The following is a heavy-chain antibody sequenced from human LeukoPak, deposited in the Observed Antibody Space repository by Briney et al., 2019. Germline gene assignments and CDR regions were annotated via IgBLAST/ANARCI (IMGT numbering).Heavy chain of an antibody. CDR2: ISYDGSNK. V-gene: IGHV3-30*18. D-gene: IGHD3-9*01. Sequence: PGGSLRLSCAASGFTFNSYGMHWVRQAPGKGLEWVAVISYDGSNKYYADSVKGRFTISRDNSKNTLYLQMNSLRAEDTAVYYCAKTIVTGYTPGAFDYWGQGTLVTVSS. CDR1: GFTFNSYG. J-gene: IGHJ4*02. CDR3: AKTIVTGYTPGAFDY.